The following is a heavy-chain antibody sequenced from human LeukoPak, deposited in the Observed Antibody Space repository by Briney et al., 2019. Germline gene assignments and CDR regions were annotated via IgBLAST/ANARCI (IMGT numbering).Heavy chain of an antibody. CDR3: ARHGYGYVSAFDI. J-gene: IGHJ3*02. CDR1: GDSISLFY. V-gene: IGHV4-59*01. CDR2: IHYSGRT. D-gene: IGHD5-18*01. Sequence: SETLSLTCIVSGDSISLFYWSWIRQPPGKGLEWIGYIHYSGRTNYNPSLKSRVTMSLDTSKNHFSLKLRSVTAADTAVYYCARHGYGYVSAFDIWGQGTMVTVSS.